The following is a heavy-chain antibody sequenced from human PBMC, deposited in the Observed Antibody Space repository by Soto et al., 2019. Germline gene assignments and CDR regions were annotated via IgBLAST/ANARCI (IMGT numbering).Heavy chain of an antibody. J-gene: IGHJ4*02. Sequence: GGSLRLSCSASGFTFSSYAMSWVRQAPGKGLEWVSAISGSGGSTYYADSVKGRFTISRDNSKNTLYLQMNSLRAEDPAVYYWAKTLRAALVYYFDYWGQGTLVTVSS. D-gene: IGHD2-8*01. CDR3: AKTLRAALVYYFDY. CDR2: ISGSGGST. CDR1: GFTFSSYA. V-gene: IGHV3-23*01.